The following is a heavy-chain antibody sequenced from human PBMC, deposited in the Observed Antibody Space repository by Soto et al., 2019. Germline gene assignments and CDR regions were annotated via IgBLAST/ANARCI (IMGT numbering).Heavy chain of an antibody. D-gene: IGHD1-1*01. V-gene: IGHV4-39*01. CDR1: GGSISSSSYY. J-gene: IGHJ6*02. CDR3: ARHVIWENDLGYYYYGMDV. Sequence: QLQLQESGPGLVKPSETLSLTCTVSGGSISSSSYYWGWIRQPPGKGLEWIGSIYYSGSTYYNPYLKSRVTISVDTSKHQFSLKLSSVTAADTAVYYCARHVIWENDLGYYYYGMDVWGQGTTVTVSS. CDR2: IYYSGST.